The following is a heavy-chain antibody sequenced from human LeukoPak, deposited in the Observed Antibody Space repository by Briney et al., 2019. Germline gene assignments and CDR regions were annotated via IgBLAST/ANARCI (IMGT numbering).Heavy chain of an antibody. D-gene: IGHD3-10*01. V-gene: IGHV3-48*02. Sequence: GGSLRLSWAASGXTFSSYSMNWVRQAPGKGLEWVSYISSDSRTIYYADSVKGRFTISRDNAKNSLYLQMKSLRDEDTAVYYCARYGSGTSYITNYFDYWGQGTLVTVSS. J-gene: IGHJ4*02. CDR2: ISSDSRTI. CDR3: ARYGSGTSYITNYFDY. CDR1: GXTFSSYS.